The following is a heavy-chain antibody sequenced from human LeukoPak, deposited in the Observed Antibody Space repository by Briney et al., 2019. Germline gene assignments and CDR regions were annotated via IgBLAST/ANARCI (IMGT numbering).Heavy chain of an antibody. CDR1: GFTVSSSY. Sequence: PGGSLRLSWAAAGFTVSSSYMGWVRQAPGRGLEWVTVIYNGDKTSYTDSVKGRFTIYRDNSKSTLYLQMNSLRDDDTAVYHCAMATRWLSFDYWGQGSLVTVSS. J-gene: IGHJ4*02. CDR2: IYNGDKT. V-gene: IGHV3-66*01. CDR3: AMATRWLSFDY. D-gene: IGHD5-24*01.